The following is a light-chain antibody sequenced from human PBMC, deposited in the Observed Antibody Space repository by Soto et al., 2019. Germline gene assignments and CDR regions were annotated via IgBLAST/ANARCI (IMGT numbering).Light chain of an antibody. CDR2: DVS. CDR1: SSDVGAYNY. CDR3: SSYTTSSTVV. V-gene: IGLV2-14*01. Sequence: QSVLTQPASVSGSPGQSITISCTGTSSDVGAYNYFSWYQQHPGKVPKLMIYDVSNRPSGVSNRFSGSKSGNTASLTISGLQAEDEADYYCSSYTTSSTVVFGGGTKLTVL. J-gene: IGLJ2*01.